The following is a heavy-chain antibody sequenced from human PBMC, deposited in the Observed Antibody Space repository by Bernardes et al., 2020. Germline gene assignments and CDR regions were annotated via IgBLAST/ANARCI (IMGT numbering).Heavy chain of an antibody. CDR3: ARAPIILAVSDAHEDYLSYYMDV. CDR2: INHSGST. CDR1: GWSFSGFR. V-gene: IGHV4-34*01. D-gene: IGHD2-8*02. Sequence: SETLSLTCAVYGWSFSGFRWSWVRQPPGKGLEWIGDINHSGSTNYNPSLKSRVTMSIDTSKNQFSLRLSSVTAADTAVYFCARAPIILAVSDAHEDYLSYYMDVWGEGTTVAVSS. J-gene: IGHJ6*03.